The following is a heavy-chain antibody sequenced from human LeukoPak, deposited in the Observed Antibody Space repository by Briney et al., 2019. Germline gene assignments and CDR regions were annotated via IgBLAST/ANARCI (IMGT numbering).Heavy chain of an antibody. CDR1: GFTFSSYA. Sequence: GGSLRLSCATSGFTFSSYAMSWVRQAPGKGLEWVSTVSGGGGSTWYADSVKGRFTISRDNSNNTLYLQMNSLRAEDTAVYYCATYVRGDFDYWGQGTLVTVSS. J-gene: IGHJ4*02. CDR3: ATYVRGDFDY. V-gene: IGHV3-23*01. D-gene: IGHD3-10*02. CDR2: VSGGGGST.